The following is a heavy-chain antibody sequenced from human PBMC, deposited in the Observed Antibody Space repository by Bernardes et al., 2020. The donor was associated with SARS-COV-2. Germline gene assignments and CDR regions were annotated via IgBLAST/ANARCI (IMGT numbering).Heavy chain of an antibody. CDR2: ISSSSSYT. V-gene: IGHV3-11*06. CDR3: ARVRYYYDSSGLPGVWFQH. J-gene: IGHJ1*01. Sequence: GGSLRLSRAASGFTFSDYYMSWIRQAPGKGLEWVSYISSSSSYTNYADSVKGRFTISRDNAKNSLYLQMNSLRAEDTAVYYCARVRYYYDSSGLPGVWFQHWGQGTLVTVSS. D-gene: IGHD3-22*01. CDR1: GFTFSDYY.